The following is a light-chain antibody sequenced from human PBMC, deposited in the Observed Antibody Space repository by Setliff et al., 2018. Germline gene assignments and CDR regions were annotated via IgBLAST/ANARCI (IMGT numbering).Light chain of an antibody. CDR2: GTY. V-gene: IGLV1-40*01. CDR1: NSDIGAGFG. J-gene: IGLJ1*01. CDR3: QSYGGSVSGYV. Sequence: QSVLTQPPSVPGAPGQRVTISCTGSNSDIGAGFGVHWYQQLPGTAPKLLIYGTYNRPSGVPDRFSGSKSGTSASLAITGLQAEDEADYYCQSYGGSVSGYVFGTGTKVTVL.